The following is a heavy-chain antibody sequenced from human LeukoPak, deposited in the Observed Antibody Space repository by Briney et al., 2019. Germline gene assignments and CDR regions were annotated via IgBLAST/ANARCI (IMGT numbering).Heavy chain of an antibody. CDR1: GYTFTRYY. CDR3: ARGRDGYNRDAFDI. D-gene: IGHD5-24*01. CDR2: INPSADST. J-gene: IGHJ3*02. Sequence: ASVKVSCKASGYTFTRYYMRWVRQAPGQGLEWMGVINPSADSTSYTQKFQGRVSMTRDTSTSTVYMDLSSLRSEDTAVYYCARGRDGYNRDAFDIWGQGTVVTVSS. V-gene: IGHV1-46*01.